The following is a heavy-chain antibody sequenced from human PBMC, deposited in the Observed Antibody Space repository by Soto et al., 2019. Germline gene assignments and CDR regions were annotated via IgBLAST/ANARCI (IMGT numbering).Heavy chain of an antibody. CDR2: IYWNDDK. Sequence: QITLKESGPTLVKPTQTLTLTCTFSGFSLSTWGVGVGWIRQPPGKALEWLAIIYWNDDKRYSPSLQSRLTIAKDTSTDQVVLSMTNMDPVDTGTYYCAHRTAVAGALGYWGQGTLVTVSS. D-gene: IGHD6-19*01. V-gene: IGHV2-5*01. CDR1: GFSLSTWGVG. J-gene: IGHJ4*02. CDR3: AHRTAVAGALGY.